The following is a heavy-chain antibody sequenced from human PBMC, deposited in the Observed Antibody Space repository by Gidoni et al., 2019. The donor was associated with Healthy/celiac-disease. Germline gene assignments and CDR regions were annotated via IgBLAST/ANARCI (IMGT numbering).Heavy chain of an antibody. CDR1: GGTSSSYA. J-gene: IGHJ4*01. Sequence: QVQLVQSGAEVKKPGSSVTVSCKASGGTSSSYAISWVRQAPGQGLEWMGGIMPIFGTANYAKKFQGRVTVTADESTNTAYMELSSLRSEDKAVYYCARDSGITAAGTQYYFDYWGQGTLVTVSS. V-gene: IGHV1-69*01. CDR3: ARDSGITAAGTQYYFDY. D-gene: IGHD6-13*01. CDR2: IMPIFGTA.